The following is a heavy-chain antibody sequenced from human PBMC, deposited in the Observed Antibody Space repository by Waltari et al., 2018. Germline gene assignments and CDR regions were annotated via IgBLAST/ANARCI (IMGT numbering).Heavy chain of an antibody. J-gene: IGHJ4*02. Sequence: EVYLLESGGGLIQPGGSLRLSCAASGFTFSNYAMSWVRQAPGKGLEWVSGISGSGGNTYYADPVQGRFTISRDNSKSTVYLQMNSLRVEDTAVYFCAKGDGFWSGYFPRWGQGTLVTVSS. V-gene: IGHV3-23*01. D-gene: IGHD3-3*01. CDR1: GFTFSNYA. CDR2: ISGSGGNT. CDR3: AKGDGFWSGYFPR.